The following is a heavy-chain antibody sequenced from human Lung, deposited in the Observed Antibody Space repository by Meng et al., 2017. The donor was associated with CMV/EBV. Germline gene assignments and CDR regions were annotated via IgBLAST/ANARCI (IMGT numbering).Heavy chain of an antibody. CDR1: GYTFTGYY. J-gene: IGHJ3*02. CDR3: AREQAGDYGSGQDAFDI. D-gene: IGHD3-10*01. V-gene: IGHV1-2*02. CDR2: INPKSGDT. Sequence: ASVKVSXKASGYTFTGYYIHWVRQAPGQGLEWMGWINPKSGDTNYAQKFQGRVSMTRDSSITTGYMELRSLRSDDTAVYYCAREQAGDYGSGQDAFDIWGQGTMVTVSS.